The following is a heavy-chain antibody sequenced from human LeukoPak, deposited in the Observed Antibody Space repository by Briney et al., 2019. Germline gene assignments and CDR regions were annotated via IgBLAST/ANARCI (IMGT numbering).Heavy chain of an antibody. J-gene: IGHJ4*02. D-gene: IGHD1-26*01. CDR2: IYPGDSDT. V-gene: IGHV5-51*01. CDR1: GYSFTNYW. CDR3: ARRRDLYSGSYYPFDY. Sequence: LGESLKISCKAYGYSFTNYWIGWVRQMPGKGLEWMGIIYPGDSDTRYSPSFQGQVTISADKSISTAYLQWSSLKASDTAMYYCARRRDLYSGSYYPFDYWGQGTLVTVSS.